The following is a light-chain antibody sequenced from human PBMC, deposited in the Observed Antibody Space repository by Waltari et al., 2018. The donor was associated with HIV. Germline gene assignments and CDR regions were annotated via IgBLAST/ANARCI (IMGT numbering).Light chain of an antibody. CDR2: STI. CDR1: SGSVPTRYY. CDR3: VLYIGSGSWV. Sequence: QTVVTQKPSFSVSPGGTVTLTSGLSSGSVPTRYYPSCYQQTPGQAPRTLIYSTITRSFEVPDRCSGSILGSQAALAITEAEADDETDYYCVLYIGSGSWVFGGGTKLTVL. V-gene: IGLV8-61*01. J-gene: IGLJ3*02.